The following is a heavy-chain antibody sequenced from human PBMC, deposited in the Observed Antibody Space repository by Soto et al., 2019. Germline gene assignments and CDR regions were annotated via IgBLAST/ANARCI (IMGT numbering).Heavy chain of an antibody. CDR1: GYTFTVYY. CDR2: INPKSGGT. J-gene: IGHJ4*02. Sequence: QVQLVQSGAEVKKPGASVNVSCKASGYTFTVYYMHWVRQAPGQGLEWMGWINPKSGGTMYPQKFQGRVTMTWDTSISTAYMALTRLRSDDTAVYYCAASSSVAAAGYFKFWGQGTLVTVSP. D-gene: IGHD6-13*01. V-gene: IGHV1-2*02. CDR3: AASSSVAAAGYFKF.